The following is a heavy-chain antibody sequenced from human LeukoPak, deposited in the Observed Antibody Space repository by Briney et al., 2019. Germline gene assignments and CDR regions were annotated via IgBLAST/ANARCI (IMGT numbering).Heavy chain of an antibody. CDR2: FDPEDGET. V-gene: IGHV1-24*01. D-gene: IGHD3-10*01. J-gene: IGHJ4*02. CDR1: GYTLTELS. CDR3: ATDLQNYGSGSYYDY. Sequence: ASVKVSCKVSGYTLTELSMHWVRQAPGKGLEWMGGFDPEDGETIYAQKFQGRVTMTEDTSTDTAYMELSSLRPEDTAVYYCATDLQNYGSGSYYDYWGQGTLVTVSS.